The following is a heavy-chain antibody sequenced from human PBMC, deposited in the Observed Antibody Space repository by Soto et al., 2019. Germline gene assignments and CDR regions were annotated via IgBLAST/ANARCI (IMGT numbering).Heavy chain of an antibody. V-gene: IGHV1-3*01. CDR2: INAGNGDT. CDR1: GYTFISYA. Sequence: QVQLVQSGAEVKKPGASVKVSCKASGYTFISYAMHWVRQAPGHSLEWMGWINAGNGDTRYSQTFQGRVSFTRDTSASTAYLELSSLTSEDTAIYYCAAGGGGSLYWGQGTLGSVSS. J-gene: IGHJ4*02. D-gene: IGHD2-15*01. CDR3: AAGGGGSLY.